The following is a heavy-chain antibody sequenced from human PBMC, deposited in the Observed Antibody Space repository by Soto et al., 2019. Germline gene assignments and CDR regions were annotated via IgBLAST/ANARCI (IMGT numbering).Heavy chain of an antibody. CDR1: GGSISSYY. J-gene: IGHJ5*02. Sequence: SETLSLTCTVSGGSISSYYWSWIRQPAGKGLEWIGRIYTSGSTNYNPSLKSRVTMSVDTSKNQLSLKLSSVTAADTAVYYCARDRRFGVRNSYNWFDPWGQGTLVTVSS. V-gene: IGHV4-4*07. CDR3: ARDRRFGVRNSYNWFDP. D-gene: IGHD3-10*01. CDR2: IYTSGST.